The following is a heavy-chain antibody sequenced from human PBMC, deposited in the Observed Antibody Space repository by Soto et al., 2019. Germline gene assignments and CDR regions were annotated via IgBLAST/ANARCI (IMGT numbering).Heavy chain of an antibody. CDR3: ARLNADSGSHYDARDV. J-gene: IGHJ6*02. CDR2: FFSDDER. CDR1: GFSLTNGRSG. Sequence: QVTLKESGPVLVKPTETLTLTCTISGFSLTNGRSGVSWIRQPPGKALAGLAHFFSDDERFYSTSMQSRLTMSKDTSGTQVVLSMTNMGPQYTGTYYCARLNADSGSHYDARDVWGQGTTVTVSS. V-gene: IGHV2-26*03. D-gene: IGHD4-17*01.